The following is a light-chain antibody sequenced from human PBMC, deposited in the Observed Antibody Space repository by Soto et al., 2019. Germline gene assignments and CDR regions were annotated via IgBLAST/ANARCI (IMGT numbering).Light chain of an antibody. J-gene: IGLJ1*01. CDR2: EGS. Sequence: QSALTQPASVSGSPGQSITISCTGTNSDIRSRNLVSWYQQHPGIAPKLIIYEGSRRPSGISHRFSGSRSGNTASLTISGLRAEDEADYYCCSYANSGSFVFGTGTKLTVL. CDR1: NSDIRSRNL. V-gene: IGLV2-23*01. CDR3: CSYANSGSFV.